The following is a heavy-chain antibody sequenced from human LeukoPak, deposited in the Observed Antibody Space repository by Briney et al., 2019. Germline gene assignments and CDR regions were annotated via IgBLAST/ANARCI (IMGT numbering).Heavy chain of an antibody. CDR1: GYSISSGYY. D-gene: IGHD3-22*01. CDR3: ASILSGYNHYDY. J-gene: IGHJ4*02. V-gene: IGHV4-61*01. Sequence: PSETLSLTCAVSGYSISSGYYWGWIRQPPGKGLEWIGYIYYSGSTNYNPSLKSRVTISVDTSKNQFSLKLSSVTAADTAVYYCASILSGYNHYDYWGQGTLVTVSS. CDR2: IYYSGST.